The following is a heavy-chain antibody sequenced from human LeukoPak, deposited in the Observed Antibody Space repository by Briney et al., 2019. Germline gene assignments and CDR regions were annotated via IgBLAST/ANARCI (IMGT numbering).Heavy chain of an antibody. D-gene: IGHD3-22*01. Sequence: GGSLRLSCVASGFTFRSYGIHWVRQAPGKGLEWLAFIWYDEITKDYADSMKGRFTISRDNSKNTLYVQMNSLRADDTAVYYCAKDSSDYYFDYWGQGTLVTVSS. CDR1: GFTFRSYG. J-gene: IGHJ4*02. CDR2: IWYDEITK. V-gene: IGHV3-30*02. CDR3: AKDSSDYYFDY.